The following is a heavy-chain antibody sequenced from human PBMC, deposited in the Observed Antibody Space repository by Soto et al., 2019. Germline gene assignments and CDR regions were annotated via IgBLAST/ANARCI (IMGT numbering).Heavy chain of an antibody. CDR1: GGSISCYY. CDR2: IYYSGST. J-gene: IGHJ3*02. CDR3: VRDGGDYDRSGQEAFDI. D-gene: IGHD3-22*01. Sequence: PSETLSLTCTVSGGSISCYYWSWIRQPPWKGLEWIGYIYYSGSTKYNPSLKSRVTISVDTSKNQFSLKLSSVTAADTAVYYCVRDGGDYDRSGQEAFDIWGQGTMVTVS. V-gene: IGHV4-59*01.